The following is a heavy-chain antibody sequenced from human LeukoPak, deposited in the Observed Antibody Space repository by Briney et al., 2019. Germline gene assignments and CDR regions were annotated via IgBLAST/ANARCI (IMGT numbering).Heavy chain of an antibody. D-gene: IGHD4-23*01. V-gene: IGHV3-23*01. CDR3: AKNQADGGSFDY. CDR1: GFTFSTYA. Sequence: GGSLRPSCAASGFTFSTYALSWVRQAPGKGLEWVSTISDDVDTTYYADSVKGRFAISRDDSKNTLYLQMNSLRADDTAVFYCAKNQADGGSFDYWGQGTLVTVSS. CDR2: ISDDVDTT. J-gene: IGHJ4*02.